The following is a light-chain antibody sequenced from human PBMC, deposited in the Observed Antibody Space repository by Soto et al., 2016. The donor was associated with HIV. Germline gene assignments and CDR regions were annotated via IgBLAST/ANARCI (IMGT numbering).Light chain of an antibody. CDR1: QNINRW. CDR3: QHYNSYSPX. V-gene: IGKV1-5*03. J-gene: IGKJ1*01. CDR2: TAS. Sequence: DIQMTQSPSTLSASVGDRVTITCRASQNINRWLAWYQQKPGKAPKLLIHTASTLESGVPSRFSGTGSGTEFTLTISSLQPDDFATYYCQHYNSYSPXFGQGTKVEIK.